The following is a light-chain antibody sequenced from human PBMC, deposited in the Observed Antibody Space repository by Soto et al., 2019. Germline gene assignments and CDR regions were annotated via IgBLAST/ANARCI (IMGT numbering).Light chain of an antibody. CDR2: DVT. J-gene: IGLJ2*01. Sequence: QSALTQPASVSGSPGQSITISCTGTSSDVGGYNYVSWYQQHPGKVPKLMIYDVTNRPSGVSNRFSGSKPGNTASLTISGLQAEDEGDYYCSAYTSSTTVVFGGGTKVTVL. CDR3: SAYTSSTTVV. CDR1: SSDVGGYNY. V-gene: IGLV2-14*01.